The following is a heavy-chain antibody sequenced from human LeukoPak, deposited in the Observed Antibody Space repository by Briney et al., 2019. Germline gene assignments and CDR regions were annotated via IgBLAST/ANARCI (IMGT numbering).Heavy chain of an antibody. J-gene: IGHJ4*02. CDR2: FYYSGST. CDR3: ARSGGRDGYNFGY. CDR1: GGSITSHY. V-gene: IGHV4-59*08. Sequence: PDTLSLTCTVSGGSITSHYWSWIRQPPGKGLEWIGYFYYSGSTNYNPSLESRVTISVDTSRTHFYLKLSSVTAADTAVYYCARSGGRDGYNFGYWGPGTLVTVSS. D-gene: IGHD5-24*01.